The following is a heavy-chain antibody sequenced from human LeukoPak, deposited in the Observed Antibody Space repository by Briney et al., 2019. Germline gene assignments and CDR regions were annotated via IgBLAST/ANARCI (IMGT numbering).Heavy chain of an antibody. V-gene: IGHV3-9*01. D-gene: IGHD4-17*01. CDR1: AFTFDDYS. Sequence: PGGSLRLSCAASAFTFDDYSMHWVRQAPGKGLEWVSGITWNSADIGYAASVKGRFTISRDNAKNFLYLQMNSLRPEGTAFYYCAKETTYPYGDFESWGQGTLVTVSS. J-gene: IGHJ4*02. CDR2: ITWNSADI. CDR3: AKETTYPYGDFES.